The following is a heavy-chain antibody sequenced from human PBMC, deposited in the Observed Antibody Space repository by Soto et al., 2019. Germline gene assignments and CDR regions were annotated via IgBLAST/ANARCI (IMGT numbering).Heavy chain of an antibody. CDR3: ARGERWLQLFGPQFDY. J-gene: IGHJ4*02. CDR2: IKQDGSEK. CDR1: GFTFSSYS. Sequence: GGSLRLSCAASGFTFSSYSMSWVRQAPGKGLEWVANIKQDGSEKYYVDSVKGRFTISRDNAKNSLYLQMNSLRAEDTAVYYCARGERWLQLFGPQFDYWGQGTLVTVSS. D-gene: IGHD5-12*01. V-gene: IGHV3-7*01.